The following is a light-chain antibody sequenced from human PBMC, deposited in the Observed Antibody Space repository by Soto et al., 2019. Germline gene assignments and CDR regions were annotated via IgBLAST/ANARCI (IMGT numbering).Light chain of an antibody. J-gene: IGKJ4*01. CDR1: QSINSN. V-gene: IGKV3-15*01. Sequence: TLSVSPGERATLSCRASQSINSNLAWYQQKPGQAPRLLMFRASIRATGFPARFSGSGSGTEFNITISSLQSEDSAIYYCQQYNNCPRAAFGGGTKV. CDR2: RAS. CDR3: QQYNNCPRAA.